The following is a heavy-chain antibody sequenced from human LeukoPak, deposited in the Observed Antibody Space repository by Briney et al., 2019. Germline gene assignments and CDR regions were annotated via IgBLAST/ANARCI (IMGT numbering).Heavy chain of an antibody. D-gene: IGHD3-3*01. CDR3: AKDKIYDDFWSGHDAFDI. CDR2: IYSGGST. V-gene: IGHV3-53*05. CDR1: GFTVSSNY. J-gene: IGHJ3*02. Sequence: QPGGSLRLSCAASGFTVSSNYMSWVRQAPGKGLEWVSVIYSGGSTYYADSVKGRFTISRDNSKNTLYLQMNSLRAEDTAVYYCAKDKIYDDFWSGHDAFDIGGQGTMVTVSS.